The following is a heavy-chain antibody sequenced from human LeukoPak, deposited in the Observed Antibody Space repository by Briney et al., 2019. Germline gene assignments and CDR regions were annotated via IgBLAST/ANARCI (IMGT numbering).Heavy chain of an antibody. Sequence: SETLSLTCTVSGASIGSGGFCWSWIRQPPGKGLEWIGYMYHGGSTYYNPSLESRVTISVDRTKNQFSLKLSSVTAADTAVYYCASMNFLGDYLVVWGQGTLVTVSS. J-gene: IGHJ4*02. CDR3: ASMNFLGDYLVV. D-gene: IGHD3-22*01. CDR2: MYHGGST. V-gene: IGHV4-30-2*01. CDR1: GASIGSGGFC.